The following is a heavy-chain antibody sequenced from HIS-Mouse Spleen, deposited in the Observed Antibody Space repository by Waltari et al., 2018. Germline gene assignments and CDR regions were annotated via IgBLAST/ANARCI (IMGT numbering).Heavy chain of an antibody. J-gene: IGHJ3*02. D-gene: IGHD6-6*01. CDR1: GGSISSYY. Sequence: QVQLQESGPGLVKPSETLSLTYTVSGGSISSYYWSWIRQPTGKGLEWIGYIYYSGSTNYNPSLKSRVTISVDTSKNQFSLKLSSVTAADTAVYYCARVPVEYSSSSVAFDIWGQGTMVTVSS. CDR3: ARVPVEYSSSSVAFDI. CDR2: IYYSGST. V-gene: IGHV4-59*01.